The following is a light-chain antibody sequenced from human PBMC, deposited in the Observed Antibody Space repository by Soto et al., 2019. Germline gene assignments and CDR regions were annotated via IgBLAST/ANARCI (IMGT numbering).Light chain of an antibody. CDR2: DAS. V-gene: IGKV1-5*01. CDR3: RQYNSYWT. Sequence: DIQMTQSPSTLSASIGDRVTITCRANETIESWLAWYQQKPGQAPRLLIYDASNLQSGVPSRFSGSGSGTEFTLTIRSLQPDDFATYYCRQYNSYWTFGQGTKVDIK. J-gene: IGKJ1*01. CDR1: ETIESW.